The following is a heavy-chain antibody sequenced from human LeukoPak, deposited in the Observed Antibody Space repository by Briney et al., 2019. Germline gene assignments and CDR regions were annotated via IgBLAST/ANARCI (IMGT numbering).Heavy chain of an antibody. CDR1: RFTFTSYD. V-gene: IGHV1-8*01. Sequence: ASVKVSCKASRFTFTSYDINWVRQAPGQGLEWMGWMNPNSGNTRYAQKVQGRITMTRDTSISTAYMELSSLRSEDTAVYYCARGPTLVRGVIMPDSVGGMDVWGQGTTVTVSS. D-gene: IGHD3-10*01. CDR2: MNPNSGNT. CDR3: ARGPTLVRGVIMPDSVGGMDV. J-gene: IGHJ6*02.